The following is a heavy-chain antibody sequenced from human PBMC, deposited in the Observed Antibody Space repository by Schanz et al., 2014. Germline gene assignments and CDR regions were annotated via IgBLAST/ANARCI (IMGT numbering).Heavy chain of an antibody. CDR2: ISHDGTT. D-gene: IGHD1-7*01. Sequence: QVQLQQWGAGMLKPSETLSLICVINGGSFSAYHWSWLRQSPGKGPEWIGEISHDGTTNYNPSLKSRVTISGDTSKNQFSLKLNSVTPADTAVYYCARGRGSDWNYGTLDYWGQGTLVTVSS. CDR1: GGSFSAYH. J-gene: IGHJ4*02. CDR3: ARGRGSDWNYGTLDY. V-gene: IGHV4-34*02.